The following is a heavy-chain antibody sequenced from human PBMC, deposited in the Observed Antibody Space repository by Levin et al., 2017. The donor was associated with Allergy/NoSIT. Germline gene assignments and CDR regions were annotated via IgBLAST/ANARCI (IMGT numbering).Heavy chain of an antibody. CDR1: GGTFSSYA. Sequence: GASVKVSCKASGGTFSSYAISWVRQAPGQGLEWMGRIIPILGIANYAQKFQGRVTITADKSTSTAYMELSSLRSEDTAVYYCARLGTPVARDDYWGQGTLVTVSS. D-gene: IGHD6-19*01. J-gene: IGHJ4*02. CDR2: IIPILGIA. V-gene: IGHV1-69*04. CDR3: ARLGTPVARDDY.